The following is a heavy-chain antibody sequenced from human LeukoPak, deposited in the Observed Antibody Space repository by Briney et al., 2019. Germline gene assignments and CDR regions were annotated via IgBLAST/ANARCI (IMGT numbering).Heavy chain of an antibody. CDR2: IIPIFGTA. V-gene: IGHV1-69*13. CDR1: GYTFSGYY. CDR3: AIHYYGSGSPLYYMDV. J-gene: IGHJ6*03. D-gene: IGHD3-10*01. Sequence: WASVKVSCKASGYTFSGYYMHWVRQAPGQGLEWMGGIIPIFGTANYAQKFQGRVTITADESTSTAYMELSSLRSEDTAVYYCAIHYYGSGSPLYYMDVWGKGTTVTISS.